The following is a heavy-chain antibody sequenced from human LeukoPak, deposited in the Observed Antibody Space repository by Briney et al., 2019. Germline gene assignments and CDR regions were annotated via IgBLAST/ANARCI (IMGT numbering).Heavy chain of an antibody. CDR1: GGSISSYY. J-gene: IGHJ4*02. D-gene: IGHD4-17*01. V-gene: IGHV4-59*08. Sequence: SETLSLTCTVSGGSISSYYWSWIRQPPGKGLEWIGCIYYSGSTNYNPSLKSRVTVSVDTSKNQFSLKLGSVTAADTAVYYCARHYGDYGVVDYWGQGTLVTVSS. CDR2: IYYSGST. CDR3: ARHYGDYGVVDY.